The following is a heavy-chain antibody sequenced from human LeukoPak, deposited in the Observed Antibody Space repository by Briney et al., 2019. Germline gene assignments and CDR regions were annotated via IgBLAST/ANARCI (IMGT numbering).Heavy chain of an antibody. J-gene: IGHJ4*02. Sequence: SETLSLTCTVSGYSISSGYYWGWIRQPPGKGLEWIGSIYYSGSTYYNPSLKSRVTISVDTSKNQFSLKLSSVTAADTAVYYCARIVVVTALRAAFDYWGQGTLVTVSS. CDR2: IYYSGST. D-gene: IGHD2-21*02. CDR3: ARIVVVTALRAAFDY. CDR1: GYSISSGYY. V-gene: IGHV4-38-2*02.